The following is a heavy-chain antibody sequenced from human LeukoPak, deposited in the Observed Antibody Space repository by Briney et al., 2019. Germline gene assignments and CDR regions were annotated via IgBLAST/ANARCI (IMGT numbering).Heavy chain of an antibody. CDR2: INHSGST. J-gene: IGHJ5*02. CDR3: ARGRPRYCSSTSCYQYNWFDP. CDR1: GGSFSGYY. D-gene: IGHD2-2*01. V-gene: IGHV4-34*01. Sequence: SETLSLTCAVYGGSFSGYYWSWIRQPPGKGLEWIGEINHSGSTNYNPSLKSRVTISVDTSKNQFSLKQSSVTAADTAVYYCARGRPRYCSSTSCYQYNWFDPWGQGTLVTVSS.